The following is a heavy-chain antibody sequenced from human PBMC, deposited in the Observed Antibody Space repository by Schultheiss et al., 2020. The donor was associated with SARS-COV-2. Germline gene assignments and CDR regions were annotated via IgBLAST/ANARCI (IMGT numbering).Heavy chain of an antibody. CDR3: ARYQYCSGGSCYVLNKLNKTPNFDY. CDR1: RGSFGEYY. V-gene: IGHV4-34*01. J-gene: IGHJ4*02. D-gene: IGHD2-15*01. CDR2: INHSGST. Sequence: SETLSLTCTVSRGSFGEYYWSWIRQPPGKGLEWIGEINHSGSTNSNPSLKSRVTISIHTSKNQFSLKLSSVTAADTAVYYCARYQYCSGGSCYVLNKLNKTPNFDYWGQGTLVTVSS.